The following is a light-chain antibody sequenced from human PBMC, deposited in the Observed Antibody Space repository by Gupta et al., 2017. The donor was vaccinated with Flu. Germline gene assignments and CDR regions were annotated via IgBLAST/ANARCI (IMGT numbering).Light chain of an antibody. V-gene: IGLV8-61*01. CDR1: SGRVSSSHS. Sequence: QTVVPQEPSLSVSPGGTVTLTCALSSGRVSSSHSAGWYQHAPGQPPRTLIYNTDGRSAGVPDRFSGSIRGNRVALTITGAQAEEESNYFCLRYLGGGVSLFGGGTKVTVL. CDR2: NTD. CDR3: LRYLGGGVSL. J-gene: IGLJ2*01.